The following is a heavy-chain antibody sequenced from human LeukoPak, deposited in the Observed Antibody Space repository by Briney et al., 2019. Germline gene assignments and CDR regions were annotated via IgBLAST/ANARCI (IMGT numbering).Heavy chain of an antibody. V-gene: IGHV3-7*02. CDR3: ASQGY. CDR2: IKQDGSEK. Sequence: PGGSLRLSCAASGFTSSSLWMSWVRHAPGKGLEWVSNIKQDGSEKNHVESVNGRFTISRDNAKNALYLQMNSLRAEDTAVYHCASQGYGGQGTLVTVSS. CDR1: GFTSSSLW. J-gene: IGHJ4*02.